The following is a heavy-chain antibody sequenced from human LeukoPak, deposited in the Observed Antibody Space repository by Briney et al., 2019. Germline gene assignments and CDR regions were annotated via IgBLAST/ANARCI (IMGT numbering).Heavy chain of an antibody. J-gene: IGHJ4*02. CDR2: ISYDGSNK. D-gene: IGHD3-3*02. CDR1: GFTFSSYG. V-gene: IGHV3-30*18. Sequence: GGSLRRSCAASGFTFSSYGMHWVRQAPGKGLEWVAVISYDGSNKYYADSVKGRFTISRDNSKNTLYLQMNSLRAEDTAVYYCAKATLADYWGQGTLVTVSS. CDR3: AKATLADY.